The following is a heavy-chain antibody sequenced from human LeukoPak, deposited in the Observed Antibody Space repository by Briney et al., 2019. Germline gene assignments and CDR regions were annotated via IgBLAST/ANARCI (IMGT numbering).Heavy chain of an antibody. CDR3: ARDVMVRGVTSWFDP. J-gene: IGHJ5*02. CDR2: IYHSGST. D-gene: IGHD3-10*01. Sequence: SQTLSLTCAVSGGSISSGGYSWSWIRQPPGKGLEWIGYIYHSGSTYYNPSLKSRVTISVDRSKNQFSLKLSSVTAADTAVYYCARDVMVRGVTSWFDPWGQGTLVTVSS. CDR1: GGSISSGGYS. V-gene: IGHV4-30-2*01.